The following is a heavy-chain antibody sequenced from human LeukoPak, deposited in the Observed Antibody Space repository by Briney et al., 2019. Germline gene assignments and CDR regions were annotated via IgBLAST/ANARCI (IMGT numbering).Heavy chain of an antibody. J-gene: IGHJ4*02. V-gene: IGHV3-21*01. D-gene: IGHD2-2*01. CDR1: GFTFSSYS. Sequence: GGSLGLSCAASGFTFSSYSMNWVRQAPGKGLEWVSSVSSSSSYIYYADSVKGRFTISRGNAKNSLYLQMNSLRAEDTAVYYCARGIVVPAAVTAPYFDYWGLETLVTVSS. CDR3: ARGIVVPAAVTAPYFDY. CDR2: VSSSSSYI.